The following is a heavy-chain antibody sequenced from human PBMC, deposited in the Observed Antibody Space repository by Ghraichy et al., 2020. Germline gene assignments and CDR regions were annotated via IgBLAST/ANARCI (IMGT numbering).Heavy chain of an antibody. D-gene: IGHD1-26*01. Sequence: SETLSLTCTVSGGSISSYYWSWVRQPPGKGLEWIGYIYYRGNTYYNPSLKNRVTISVDTSKNQFSLKLSSVTAADTAVYYCARHHMKESWDLPLGSFDYWGQGTLVTVSS. J-gene: IGHJ4*02. CDR1: GGSISSYY. V-gene: IGHV4-59*08. CDR3: ARHHMKESWDLPLGSFDY. CDR2: IYYRGNT.